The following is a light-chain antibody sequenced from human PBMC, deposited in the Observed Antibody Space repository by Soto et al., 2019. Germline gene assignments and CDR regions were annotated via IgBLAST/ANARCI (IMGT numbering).Light chain of an antibody. Sequence: LTQPASVSGSPGQSITISCTGTSSDVGGYNYVSWYQQHPGKAPKLMIYEVSNRPSGVSNRFSGSKSVNTASLTISGLQAEDEADYYCSSYTSSSTLVFGGGTKLTVL. CDR2: EVS. V-gene: IGLV2-14*01. CDR1: SSDVGGYNY. J-gene: IGLJ2*01. CDR3: SSYTSSSTLV.